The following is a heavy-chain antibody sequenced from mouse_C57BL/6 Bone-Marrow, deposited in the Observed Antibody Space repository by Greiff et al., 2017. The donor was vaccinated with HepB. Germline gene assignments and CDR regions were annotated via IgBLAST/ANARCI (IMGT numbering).Heavy chain of an antibody. CDR2: INPSNGGT. CDR3: ARGYYYGSSYVYYFDY. CDR1: GYTFTSYW. V-gene: IGHV1-53*01. D-gene: IGHD1-1*01. J-gene: IGHJ2*01. Sequence: QVQLQQPGTELVKPGASVKLSCKASGYTFTSYWMHWMKQRPGQGLEWIGNINPSNGGTNYNEKFKSKATLTVDKSSSTAYMQLSSLTSEDSAVYYCARGYYYGSSYVYYFDYWGQGTTLTVSS.